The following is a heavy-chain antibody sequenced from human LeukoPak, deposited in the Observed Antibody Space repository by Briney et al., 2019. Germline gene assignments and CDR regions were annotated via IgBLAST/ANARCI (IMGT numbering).Heavy chain of an antibody. CDR2: ISSSGSTI. CDR3: ARVRGDYCSSTSCSFYYFDY. J-gene: IGHJ4*02. CDR1: GFTFSDYY. V-gene: IGHV3-11*01. Sequence: GGSLRLSCAASGFTFSDYYMSWIRQAPGKGLEWVSYISSSGSTIYYADSVKGRFTISRDNAKNSLYLQMNSLRAEDTAVYYCARVRGDYCSSTSCSFYYFDYWGQGTLVTVSS. D-gene: IGHD2-2*01.